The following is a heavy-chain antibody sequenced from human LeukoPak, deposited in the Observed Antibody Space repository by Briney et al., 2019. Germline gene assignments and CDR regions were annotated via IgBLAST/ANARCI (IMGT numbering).Heavy chain of an antibody. CDR3: ARGGDIVVVPAANSFDY. D-gene: IGHD2-2*01. CDR1: GFTFSSYA. CDR2: ISYDGSNK. V-gene: IGHV3-30-3*01. J-gene: IGHJ4*02. Sequence: PGGSLRLSCAASGFTFSSYAMHWVRQAPGKGLEWVAVISYDGSNKYYADSVKGRFTISRDNSKNTLYLQMNSLRAEDTAVYYCARGGDIVVVPAANSFDYWGQGTLVTVSS.